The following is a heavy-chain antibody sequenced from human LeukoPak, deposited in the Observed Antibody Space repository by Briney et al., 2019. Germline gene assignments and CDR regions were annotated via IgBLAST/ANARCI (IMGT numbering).Heavy chain of an antibody. D-gene: IGHD2-2*01. V-gene: IGHV3-73*01. CDR3: TRGIVVVPAAPLADDY. J-gene: IGHJ4*02. CDR1: GFTFCGSA. CDR2: IRSKANSYAT. Sequence: PGGSLKLYCAASGFTFCGSAMHWGRQASGKGLEWVGRIRSKANSYATAYAASVKGRFTISRDDSKNTAYLQMNSLKTEDTAVYYCTRGIVVVPAAPLADDYWGQGTLVTVSS.